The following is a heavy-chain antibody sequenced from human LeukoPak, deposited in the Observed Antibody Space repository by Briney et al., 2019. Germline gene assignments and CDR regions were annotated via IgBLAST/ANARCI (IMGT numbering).Heavy chain of an antibody. CDR3: ARDRWYYYDSSGYLGDY. Sequence: ASVKVSCKASGGTFSSYAISWVRQAPGQGLEWMGWISAYNGNTNYAQKLQGRVTMTTDTSTSTAYMELRSLRSDDTAVYYCARDRWYYYDSSGYLGDYWGQGTLVTVSS. V-gene: IGHV1-18*01. CDR1: GGTFSSYA. D-gene: IGHD3-22*01. J-gene: IGHJ4*02. CDR2: ISAYNGNT.